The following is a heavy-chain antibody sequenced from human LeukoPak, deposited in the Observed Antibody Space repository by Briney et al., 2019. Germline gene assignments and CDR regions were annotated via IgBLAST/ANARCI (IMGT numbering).Heavy chain of an antibody. CDR3: AKESLRNPNYFDY. Sequence: GESLRLSCAASAFTFSSSAMSWVRQAPGEGLKWVSAIGSDDITYYADSVRGRFTISRDNSKNTLYLQMNSLRAEDTAVYYCAKESLRNPNYFDYWGQGTLVTVSS. J-gene: IGHJ4*02. V-gene: IGHV3-23*01. CDR1: AFTFSSSA. D-gene: IGHD2-21*02. CDR2: IGSDDIT.